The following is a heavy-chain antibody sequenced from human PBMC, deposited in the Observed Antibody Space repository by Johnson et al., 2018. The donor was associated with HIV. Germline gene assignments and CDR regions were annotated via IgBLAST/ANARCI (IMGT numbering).Heavy chain of an antibody. Sequence: VQLVESGRGLVKPRGSLRLSCAASGFTFRNAWMSWVRQAPGRGLERVGRITSTTAGETPDYTAPVKGRFTISRDESNNTLYLQMNSLKTEDTAVYYCTAERGYAFDIWGQGTMVTVSS. V-gene: IGHV3-15*01. CDR3: TAERGYAFDI. CDR2: ITSTTAGETP. CDR1: GFTFRNAW. J-gene: IGHJ3*02.